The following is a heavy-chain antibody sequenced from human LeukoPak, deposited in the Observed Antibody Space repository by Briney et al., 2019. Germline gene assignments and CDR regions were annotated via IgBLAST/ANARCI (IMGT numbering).Heavy chain of an antibody. CDR3: ARGSGNYYDSSGYYYPKTLRFFHY. Sequence: SETLSLTCAVYGGSFSGYYWSWIRQPPGKGLEWIGEINHSGSTNYNPSLKSRVTISVDTSKNQFSLKLSSVTAADTAVYYCARGSGNYYDSSGYYYPKTLRFFHYWGQGTLVTVSS. CDR2: INHSGST. D-gene: IGHD3-22*01. V-gene: IGHV4-34*01. J-gene: IGHJ4*02. CDR1: GGSFSGYY.